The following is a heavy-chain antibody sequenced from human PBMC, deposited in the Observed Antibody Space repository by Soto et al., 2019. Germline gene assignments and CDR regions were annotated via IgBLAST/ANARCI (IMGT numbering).Heavy chain of an antibody. V-gene: IGHV1-8*02. D-gene: IGHD6-6*01. J-gene: IGHJ5*02. CDR3: PIYPPPSPSLNP. Sequence: QVQLVQSGAEAKKPGASVKVSCKASGYTFFSHDINWVRQASGQGLEWMGWVNPQSGKTEYAKKFQAGVTMTRTPSIETAYMELSPLTSEDPPTYYCPIYPPPSPSLNPWGQGALVTVSS. CDR1: GYTFFSHD. CDR2: VNPQSGKT.